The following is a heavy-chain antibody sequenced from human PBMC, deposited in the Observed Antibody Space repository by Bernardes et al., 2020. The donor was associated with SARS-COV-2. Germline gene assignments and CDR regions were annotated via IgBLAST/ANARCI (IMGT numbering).Heavy chain of an antibody. CDR1: GYTFTSYG. D-gene: IGHD4-17*01. Sequence: ASVKVSCKASGYTFTSYGISWVRQAPGQGLEWMGWISAYNGNTNYAQKLQGRVTMTTDTSTSTAYMELRSLRSDDTAVYYCARSGPTVYGDYYYGMDVWGQGTTVTVSS. V-gene: IGHV1-18*01. CDR2: ISAYNGNT. CDR3: ARSGPTVYGDYYYGMDV. J-gene: IGHJ6*02.